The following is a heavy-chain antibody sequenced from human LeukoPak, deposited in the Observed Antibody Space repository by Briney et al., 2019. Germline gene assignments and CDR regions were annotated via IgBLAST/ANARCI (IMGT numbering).Heavy chain of an antibody. CDR3: ARSYYDFWSGYYSFDY. D-gene: IGHD3-3*01. CDR1: GYTFTSYY. CDR2: INPSGGST. Sequence: ASVKVSCKASGYTFTSYYMHWVRQAPGQGLEWMGIINPSGGSTSYAQKFQGRVTMTRDMSTSTDYMELSSLRSEDTAVYYCARSYYDFWSGYYSFDYWGQGTLVTVSS. V-gene: IGHV1-46*01. J-gene: IGHJ4*02.